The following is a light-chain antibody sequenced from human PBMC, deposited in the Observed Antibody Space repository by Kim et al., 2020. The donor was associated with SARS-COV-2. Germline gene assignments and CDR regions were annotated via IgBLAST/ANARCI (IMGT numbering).Light chain of an antibody. CDR1: SGSSASNF. Sequence: TITVSCPRTSGSSASNFVQCYQQRPSSAPTPIVYEANQRPSGVPDRFSGSIDSSPNSASLTLSGLRTEDEADYYCQSYDTNDHWVFGGGPQLTVL. V-gene: IGLV6-57*03. CDR2: EAN. J-gene: IGLJ3*02. CDR3: QSYDTNDHWV.